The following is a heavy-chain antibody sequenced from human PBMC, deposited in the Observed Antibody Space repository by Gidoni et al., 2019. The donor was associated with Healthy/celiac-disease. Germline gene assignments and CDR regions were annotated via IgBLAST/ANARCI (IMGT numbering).Heavy chain of an antibody. D-gene: IGHD6-13*01. Sequence: EVQLLESGGGLVQPGGSLRLSCAASGFTFSSYAMSWVRQAPGKGLEWVSAISGSGGSTYYADSVKGRFTISRDNSKNTLYLQMNSLRAEDTAVYYCAKDRSPGYSSSWYRVSGFDPWGQGTLVTVSS. CDR3: AKDRSPGYSSSWYRVSGFDP. CDR2: ISGSGGST. J-gene: IGHJ5*02. CDR1: GFTFSSYA. V-gene: IGHV3-23*01.